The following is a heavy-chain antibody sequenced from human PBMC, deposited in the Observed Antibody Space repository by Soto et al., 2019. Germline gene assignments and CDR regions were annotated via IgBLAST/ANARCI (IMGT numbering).Heavy chain of an antibody. J-gene: IGHJ4*02. CDR2: IQTKSNDYAT. D-gene: IGHD5-18*01. CDR3: TCSVSGDTGLHF. V-gene: IGHV3-73*01. CDR1: GSTFSDSA. Sequence: GGSLRLSCAASGSTFSDSAMHWVRLASGKGLEWVGRIQTKSNDYATAYGESVKDRFTISRDESKDTAYLQMNSLKADDTAVYFCTCSVSGDTGLHFWGQGTLVTVSS.